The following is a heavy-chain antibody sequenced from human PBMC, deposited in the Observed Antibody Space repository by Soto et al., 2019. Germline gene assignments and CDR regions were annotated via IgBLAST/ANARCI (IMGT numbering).Heavy chain of an antibody. V-gene: IGHV1-8*01. D-gene: IGHD5-12*01. CDR3: VRVVAIPGYPDY. J-gene: IGHJ4*02. CDR2: MNPNSGNT. Sequence: KVAWKAFGYNFSSYDINWLRKATGQGFEWMGWMNPNSGNTGYAQKFQGRVTMTRDTSTSTVYMELSSLRSEDTAVYYCVRVVAIPGYPDYWGQGTLVTVSS. CDR1: GYNFSSYD.